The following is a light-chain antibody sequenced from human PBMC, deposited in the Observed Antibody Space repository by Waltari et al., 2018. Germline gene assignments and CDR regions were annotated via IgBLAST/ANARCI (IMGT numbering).Light chain of an antibody. CDR2: KAN. Sequence: QTVVTQEPSLSVSPGGTVPLTCALSSGSVSSNSYATWYQQTPGQAPRTLVYKANFRSSGVPDRFSGSVLGNKAALTITGAQADDDSDYYCSLYMGSGVWVFGGGTKLTVL. J-gene: IGLJ3*02. V-gene: IGLV8-61*01. CDR1: SGSVSSNSY. CDR3: SLYMGSGVWV.